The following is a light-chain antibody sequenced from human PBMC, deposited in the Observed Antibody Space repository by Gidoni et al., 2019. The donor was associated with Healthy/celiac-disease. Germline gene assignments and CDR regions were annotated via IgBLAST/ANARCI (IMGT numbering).Light chain of an antibody. CDR1: QSISSW. CDR2: KAS. Sequence: DIQMTQSPSTLSASVGDRVTITCRASQSISSWLAWYQQKPGKAPKLLIYKASSSESGVPSRFSGSGSGTEFTLTISSLQPDDFATYYCQQYNSYPSTFGGGTKVEIK. V-gene: IGKV1-5*03. CDR3: QQYNSYPST. J-gene: IGKJ4*01.